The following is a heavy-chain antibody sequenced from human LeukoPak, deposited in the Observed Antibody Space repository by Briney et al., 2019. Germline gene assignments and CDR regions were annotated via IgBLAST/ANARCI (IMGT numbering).Heavy chain of an antibody. D-gene: IGHD2-2*01. CDR2: IIPIFGTA. Sequence: SVKVSCKASGGTFSSYAISWVRQAPGQGLEWMGGIIPIFGTANYAQKFQGRVTITADESTSTAYTELSSLRSEDTAVYYCTRSDIVVVPAANFYWGQGTLVTVSS. CDR3: TRSDIVVVPAANFY. V-gene: IGHV1-69*01. CDR1: GGTFSSYA. J-gene: IGHJ4*02.